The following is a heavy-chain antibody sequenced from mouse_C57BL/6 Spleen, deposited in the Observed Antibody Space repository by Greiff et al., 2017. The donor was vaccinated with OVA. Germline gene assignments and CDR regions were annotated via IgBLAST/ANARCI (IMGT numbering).Heavy chain of an antibody. V-gene: IGHV1-64*01. CDR1: GYTFTSYW. Sequence: QVQLQQPGAELVKPGASVKLSCKASGYTFTSYWMHWVKQRPGQGLEWIGMIHPNSGSTNYNEKFKSKATLTVDKSSSTAYMQLSSLTSEDSAVYYCARSGDYGNYWYFDVWGTVTTVTVSS. CDR2: IHPNSGST. CDR3: ARSGDYGNYWYFDV. J-gene: IGHJ1*03. D-gene: IGHD2-1*01.